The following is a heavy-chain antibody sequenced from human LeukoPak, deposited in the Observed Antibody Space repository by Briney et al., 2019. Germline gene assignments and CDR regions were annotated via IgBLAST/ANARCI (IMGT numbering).Heavy chain of an antibody. CDR3: ARGRFRWELEIRDFDY. CDR2: VNPNSGNT. J-gene: IGHJ4*02. V-gene: IGHV1-8*01. Sequence: GASVKVSRKASGYTFTSYDINWVRQATGQGLEWMGWVNPNSGNTGYAQTFQGRVTMTRNTSISTAYMELSSLRSEDTAVYYCARGRFRWELEIRDFDYWGQGTLVTVSS. D-gene: IGHD1-26*01. CDR1: GYTFTSYD.